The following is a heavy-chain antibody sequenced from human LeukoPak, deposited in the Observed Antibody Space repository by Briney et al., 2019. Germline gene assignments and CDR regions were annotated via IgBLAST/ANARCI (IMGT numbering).Heavy chain of an antibody. D-gene: IGHD3-10*01. CDR3: AKESPVLTYYYYYYMDV. Sequence: GGSLRLSCAASGFTFSSYGMHWVRQAPGKGLEWVAFIRYDGSNKYYAGSVKGRFTISRDNSKNTLYLQMNSLRAEDTAVYYFAKESPVLTYYYYYYMDVWGKGTTVTVSS. CDR2: IRYDGSNK. CDR1: GFTFSSYG. V-gene: IGHV3-30*02. J-gene: IGHJ6*03.